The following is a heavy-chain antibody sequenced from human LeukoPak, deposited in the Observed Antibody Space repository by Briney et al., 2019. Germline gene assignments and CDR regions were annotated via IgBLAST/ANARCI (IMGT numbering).Heavy chain of an antibody. CDR1: GVSITSYY. J-gene: IGHJ5*02. V-gene: IGHV4-4*07. D-gene: IGHD4-23*01. CDR3: ARVFGGPVSRRFDP. Sequence: SETLSLTCTVSGVSITSYYWTWIRQPAGKGLEWIGRMYTSGSTNYNPSLKSRVTISVDTSKNHFSLKLSSVTAADTAVYYCARVFGGPVSRRFDPWGQGTLVTVSS. CDR2: MYTSGST.